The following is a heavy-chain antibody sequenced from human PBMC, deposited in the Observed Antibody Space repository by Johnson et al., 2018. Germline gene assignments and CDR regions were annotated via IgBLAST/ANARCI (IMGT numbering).Heavy chain of an antibody. CDR2: IKSKTDGGTT. J-gene: IGHJ3*02. Sequence: VQLVQSGGGLVKPGGSLRLSCAASGFTFSNAWMSWVRQAPGKGLEWVGRIKSKTDGGTTDYAAPVKGRFTISIDDSKNTLYLQMNSLRAEDTAGYYCANYGSGPNDAFDIWGQGTMVTVSS. V-gene: IGHV3-15*01. CDR3: ANYGSGPNDAFDI. D-gene: IGHD3-10*01. CDR1: GFTFSNAW.